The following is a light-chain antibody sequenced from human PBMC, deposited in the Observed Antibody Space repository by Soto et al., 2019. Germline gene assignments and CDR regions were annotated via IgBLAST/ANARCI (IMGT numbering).Light chain of an antibody. CDR1: NSDVGAYNY. CDR3: SSYTSNSSLVV. Sequence: QSALTQPASVSGSPGQSITISCTGTNSDVGAYNYVSWYQQHPGKAPKLMIYEVSNRPSGVSNRFSGSKSDNTASLTISGLQAEDEADYYCSSYTSNSSLVVFGGGTKLTVL. V-gene: IGLV2-14*01. CDR2: EVS. J-gene: IGLJ2*01.